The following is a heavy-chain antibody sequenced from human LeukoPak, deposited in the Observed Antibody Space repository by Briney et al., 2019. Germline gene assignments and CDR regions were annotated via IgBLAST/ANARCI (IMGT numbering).Heavy chain of an antibody. Sequence: ASVKVSCKASGYTFTSYGISWVRQAPGQGLEWMGWISAYNGNTNYAQKLQGRVTMTTDTSTSTAYMELRSLRSDDTAVYYCARSLHRHYYDSSGYLAVDPWGQGTLVTVSS. D-gene: IGHD3-22*01. CDR2: ISAYNGNT. V-gene: IGHV1-18*01. CDR3: ARSLHRHYYDSSGYLAVDP. J-gene: IGHJ5*02. CDR1: GYTFTSYG.